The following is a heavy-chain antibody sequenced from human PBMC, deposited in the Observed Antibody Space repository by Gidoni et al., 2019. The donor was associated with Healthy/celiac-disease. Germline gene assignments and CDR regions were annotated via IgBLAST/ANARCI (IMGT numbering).Heavy chain of an antibody. J-gene: IGHJ6*02. CDR1: GYNFTSYA. Sequence: QVQIVQSGAEGKKPGASGKVSCKASGYNFTSYAMPWVRQAPGHRLEWMGWINAGNGNTKYSQKFQGRVTITRDTSASTAYMELSSLRSEDTAVYYCATCYYGDYEDGMDVWGQGTTVTVSS. CDR3: ATCYYGDYEDGMDV. CDR2: INAGNGNT. D-gene: IGHD4-17*01. V-gene: IGHV1-3*01.